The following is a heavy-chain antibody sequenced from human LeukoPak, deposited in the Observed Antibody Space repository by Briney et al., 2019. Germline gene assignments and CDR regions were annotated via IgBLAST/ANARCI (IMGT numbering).Heavy chain of an antibody. D-gene: IGHD3-22*01. CDR2: INTNSGGT. Sequence: ASVKVSCKASGYTFTGYCMHWVRQAPVQGLERIARINTNSGGTNYAQKVQGRVTMTRDTSISTAYMELSRLRSDDTDVYYCARDRSPKYYYDSSGPNDAFDIWGQGTMVTVSS. CDR1: GYTFTGYC. CDR3: ARDRSPKYYYDSSGPNDAFDI. V-gene: IGHV1-2*05. J-gene: IGHJ3*02.